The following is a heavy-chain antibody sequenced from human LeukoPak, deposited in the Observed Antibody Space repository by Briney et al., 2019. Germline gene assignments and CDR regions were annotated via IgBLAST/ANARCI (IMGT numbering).Heavy chain of an antibody. CDR2: IYPGDSDT. CDR3: ARPTPSYYYDSSGYFDAFDI. Sequence: GESLKISCKGSGYSFTSYWTGWVRQMPGKGLEWMGIIYPGDSDTRYSPSFQGQVTISADKSISTAYLQWSSLKASDTAMYYCARPTPSYYYDSSGYFDAFDIWGQGTMVTVSS. CDR1: GYSFTSYW. V-gene: IGHV5-51*01. D-gene: IGHD3-22*01. J-gene: IGHJ3*02.